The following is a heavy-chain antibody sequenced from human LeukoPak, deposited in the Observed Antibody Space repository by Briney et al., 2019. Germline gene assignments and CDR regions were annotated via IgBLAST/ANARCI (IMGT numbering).Heavy chain of an antibody. CDR1: GFTFSGPD. CDR2: IRSKTNNYAT. CDR3: TRHNYDRSGYGAFDI. V-gene: IGHV3-73*01. J-gene: IGHJ3*02. Sequence: GGSLKLSCAASGFTFSGPDIHWVRQASGKGLEWVGHIRSKTNNYATADAASVKGRFTFSRDDSKNTAYIQMNSLKTEDTAVYYCTRHNYDRSGYGAFDIWGQGTMVTVFS. D-gene: IGHD3-22*01.